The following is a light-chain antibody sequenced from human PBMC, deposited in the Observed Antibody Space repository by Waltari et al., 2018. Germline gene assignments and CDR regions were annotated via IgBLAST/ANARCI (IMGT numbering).Light chain of an antibody. CDR2: RSD. Sequence: QSVLTQPPSASGTPGQRVTISCTGSSSNIGGNVVNWYQQLPGKAPPLLIYRSDRRHSGVPDRVSGAKSGTSASLAISGLQSADEGDYYCAAWDDSLHGHWVFGGGTKVTVL. CDR3: AAWDDSLHGHWV. V-gene: IGLV1-44*01. J-gene: IGLJ3*02. CDR1: SSNIGGNV.